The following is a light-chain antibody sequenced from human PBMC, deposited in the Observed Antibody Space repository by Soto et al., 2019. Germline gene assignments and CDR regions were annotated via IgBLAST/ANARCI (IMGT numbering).Light chain of an antibody. V-gene: IGKV3-15*01. CDR1: QGVSGD. Sequence: EIVLTQSPATLSVSPGERATLSCRASQGVSGDLAWYHHKPGQAPRLLIYDASTRALDTPARFAGSGAGTEFTLTISRLEPEDFAVYYCQQYGSSPFTFGPGTKVDIK. J-gene: IGKJ3*01. CDR2: DAS. CDR3: QQYGSSPFT.